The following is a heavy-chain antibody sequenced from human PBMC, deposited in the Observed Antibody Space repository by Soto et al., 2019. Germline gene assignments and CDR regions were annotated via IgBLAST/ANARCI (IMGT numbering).Heavy chain of an antibody. Sequence: SQCLSLTCVISGDSVSSNSATWNWIRQSPSRGLEWLGRTYYRSQWYYDYAVSVNSRISINPDTSKNQFSLQLDSLTPEDTAVYFCVRLIGNSWPDQWGQGTLVTSPQ. CDR3: VRLIGNSWPDQ. CDR1: GDSVSSNSAT. J-gene: IGHJ4*02. V-gene: IGHV6-1*01. D-gene: IGHD2-15*01. CDR2: TYYRSQWYY.